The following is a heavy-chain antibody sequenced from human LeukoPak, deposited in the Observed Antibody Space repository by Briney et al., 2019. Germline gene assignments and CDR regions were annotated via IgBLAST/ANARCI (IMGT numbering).Heavy chain of an antibody. V-gene: IGHV4-34*01. Sequence: SETLSLTCAVYGGSFSGYYWSWIRQPPGKGLEWIGEINHSGSTNYNPSLKSRVTISVDTSKNQFSLKLSSVTAADTAVYYCAREVLINLGTFDYWGQGTLVTVSS. CDR3: AREVLINLGTFDY. J-gene: IGHJ4*02. D-gene: IGHD7-27*01. CDR2: INHSGST. CDR1: GGSFSGYY.